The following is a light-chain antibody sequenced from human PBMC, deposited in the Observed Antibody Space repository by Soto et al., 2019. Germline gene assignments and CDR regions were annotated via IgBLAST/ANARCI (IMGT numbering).Light chain of an antibody. V-gene: IGKV3-20*01. CDR2: DTS. CDR3: QQYGASPWT. J-gene: IGKJ1*01. CDR1: QSVSSSH. Sequence: EVGLTQSPGTLSLSPGESVTLSCRASQSVSSSHLAWYQQKRGQAPRLLIYDTSTRATGIPDRFSGSGSGTDFTLTISRLEPEDFAVYHCQQYGASPWTFGQGTKVEVK.